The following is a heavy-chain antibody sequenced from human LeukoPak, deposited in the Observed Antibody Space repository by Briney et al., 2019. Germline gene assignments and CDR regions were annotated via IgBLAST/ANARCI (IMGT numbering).Heavy chain of an antibody. V-gene: IGHV1-69*06. CDR3: ARYSGYDSWDY. CDR1: GGTFSSYA. CDR2: IIPIFGTT. D-gene: IGHD5-12*01. J-gene: IGHJ4*02. Sequence: SVKVSCKASGGTFSSYAVSWVRQAPGQWFEWMGRIIPIFGTTNYAQKLQGRVTINADKSTSIAYMELSSMRSEDTAVYYCARYSGYDSWDYWGQGTLATVCS.